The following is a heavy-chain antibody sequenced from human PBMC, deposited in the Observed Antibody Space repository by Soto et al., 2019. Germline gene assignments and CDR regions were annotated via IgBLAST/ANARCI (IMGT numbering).Heavy chain of an antibody. Sequence: GGSLRLSCAASGFTFSSYGMHWVRQAPGKGLEWVAVIWYDGSNKYYADSVKGRFTISRDNSKNTLYLQMNSLRAEDTAVYYCAREDNLSSSSEGWFDPWGQGTLVTVSS. CDR3: AREDNLSSSSEGWFDP. D-gene: IGHD6-6*01. CDR2: IWYDGSNK. J-gene: IGHJ5*02. V-gene: IGHV3-33*01. CDR1: GFTFSSYG.